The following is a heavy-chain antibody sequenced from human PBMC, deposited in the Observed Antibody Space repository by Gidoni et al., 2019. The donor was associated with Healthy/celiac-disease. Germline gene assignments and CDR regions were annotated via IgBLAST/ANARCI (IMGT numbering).Heavy chain of an antibody. CDR1: GFTFSSYA. D-gene: IGHD6-19*01. J-gene: IGHJ6*02. Sequence: QVQLVESGGGVVQPGRSLRLSCAASGFTFSSYAMPWVRQAPGKGLELVAVISYDGSNKYYEDSVKGRFTISRDKSKNTLYLQMNSLRAEDTAVYYCARDRQWLAPYYYGMDVWGQGTTVTVSS. CDR2: ISYDGSNK. V-gene: IGHV3-30-3*01. CDR3: ARDRQWLAPYYYGMDV.